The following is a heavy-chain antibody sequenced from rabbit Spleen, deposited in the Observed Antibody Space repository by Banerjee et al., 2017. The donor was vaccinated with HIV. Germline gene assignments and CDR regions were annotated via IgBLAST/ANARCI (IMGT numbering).Heavy chain of an antibody. V-gene: IGHV1S45*01. J-gene: IGHJ4*01. CDR1: GFSFSDRDV. CDR3: ARDGYSRGWGIVLYYFNL. Sequence: QEQLVESGGGLVKPEGSLTLSCKASGFSFSDRDVMCWVRQAPGKRPEWIACIDTNDGDTDYANWPKGRFTISKTSSTTVTLQMTSLTAADTAAYFCARDGYSRGWGIVLYYFNLWGQGTLVT. CDR2: IDTNDGDT. D-gene: IGHD4-1*01.